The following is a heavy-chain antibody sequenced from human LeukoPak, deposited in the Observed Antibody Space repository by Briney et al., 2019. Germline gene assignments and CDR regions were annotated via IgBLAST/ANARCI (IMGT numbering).Heavy chain of an antibody. CDR2: INPNSGRT. J-gene: IGHJ4*02. D-gene: IGHD3-9*01. CDR3: ARDSSDVLTGYYHF. Sequence: ASVKVSCKTSGYTFNDYYVHWGRHAPGQGLEWMGWINPNSGRTNYAPKFQGRVTLTTDTSISTAYMELSGLISGDTALYYCARDSSDVLTGYYHFWGQGTLVTVSS. V-gene: IGHV1-2*02. CDR1: GYTFNDYY.